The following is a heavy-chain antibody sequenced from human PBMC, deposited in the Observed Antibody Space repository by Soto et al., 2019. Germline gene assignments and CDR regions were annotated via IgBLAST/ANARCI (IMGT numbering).Heavy chain of an antibody. CDR1: GYTFTGYY. CDR2: IIPNSGGT. CDR3: ARARYGSGGTCFGNWFDL. D-gene: IGHD2-15*01. Sequence: ASLKVSCKTSGYTFTGYYIHWVPQAPGQELEWLGWIIPNSGGTNYAQKFQGRVTMSRDTSTSTAYMELSRLTYDDTAVYECARARYGSGGTCFGNWFDLWGEGTLVTVSS. J-gene: IGHJ5*02. V-gene: IGHV1-2*02.